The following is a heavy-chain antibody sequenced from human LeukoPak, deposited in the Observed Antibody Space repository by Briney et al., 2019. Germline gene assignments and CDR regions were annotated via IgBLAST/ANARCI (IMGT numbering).Heavy chain of an antibody. Sequence: SVKVSCKASGGTFSSYAISWVRQAPGQGLEWMGGIIPIFGTANYAQKFQGRVTITADESTSTAYMELSSLRSEDTAVYYCAREGNYYYYMDVWGKGTTVTVSS. J-gene: IGHJ6*03. CDR1: GGTFSSYA. CDR3: AREGNYYYYMDV. CDR2: IIPIFGTA. V-gene: IGHV1-69*13.